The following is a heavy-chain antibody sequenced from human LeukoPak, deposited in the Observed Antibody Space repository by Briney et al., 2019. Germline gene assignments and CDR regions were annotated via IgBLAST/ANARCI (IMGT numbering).Heavy chain of an antibody. CDR2: ISGSGGST. CDR3: AKLGVNQGSY. CDR1: GFTFSIYA. V-gene: IGHV3-23*01. D-gene: IGHD2-8*01. J-gene: IGHJ4*02. Sequence: PGGSLRLSCSGSGFTFSIYAMSWVRQAPGKGLEWVSTISGSGGSTYYADSVKGRFTISRDNSKSTLYLQMNSLRAEDTAVYYCAKLGVNQGSYWGQGTLVTVSS.